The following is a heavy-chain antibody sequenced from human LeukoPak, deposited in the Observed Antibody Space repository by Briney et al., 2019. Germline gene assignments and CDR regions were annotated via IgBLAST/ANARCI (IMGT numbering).Heavy chain of an antibody. J-gene: IGHJ4*02. CDR1: GGSISSYY. V-gene: IGHV4-59*01. D-gene: IGHD6-19*01. Sequence: SETLSLTCTVSGGSISSYYWSWIRQPPGKGLEWIGYIYYSGSTNYNPSLKSRVTISVDTSKNQFSLKLSSVTAADTAVYYCARVNPANSGWYSFDYWGQGTLVTVSS. CDR2: IYYSGST. CDR3: ARVNPANSGWYSFDY.